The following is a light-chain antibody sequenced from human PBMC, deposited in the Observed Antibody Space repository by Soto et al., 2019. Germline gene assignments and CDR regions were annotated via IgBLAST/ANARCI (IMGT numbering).Light chain of an antibody. V-gene: IGLV1-40*01. CDR1: SSSIGPTYD. Sequence: QSVLTQPPSVSGSPGQSVRISCTWSSSSIGPTYDVHWYQQLPGTAPKLLIYANTNRPSGVPDRFSGSKSGTSASLAITGLQAEDEADYYCQSYDSSLSGYVFGTGTKVTVL. CDR2: ANT. J-gene: IGLJ1*01. CDR3: QSYDSSLSGYV.